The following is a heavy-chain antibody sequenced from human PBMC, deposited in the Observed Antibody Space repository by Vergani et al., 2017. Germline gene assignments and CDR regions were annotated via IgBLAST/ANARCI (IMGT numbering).Heavy chain of an antibody. Sequence: EVQLVESGGGLVQPGGSLRLSCAASGFTFSSYSMNWVRQAPGKGLEWVSSISSSSSYIYYADSVKGRFTISRDNAKNSLYLQMNSLRAEDTAVYYCARVRRGYSYGLGQYYFDYGGQGTLVTVSS. V-gene: IGHV3-21*01. D-gene: IGHD5-18*01. CDR2: ISSSSSYI. J-gene: IGHJ4*02. CDR3: ARVRRGYSYGLGQYYFDY. CDR1: GFTFSSYS.